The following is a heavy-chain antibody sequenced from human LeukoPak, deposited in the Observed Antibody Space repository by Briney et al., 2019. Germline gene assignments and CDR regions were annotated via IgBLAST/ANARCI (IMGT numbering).Heavy chain of an antibody. CDR1: GYTFGDYA. D-gene: IGHD2-2*02. CDR3: TRAFTVVPAAILAY. J-gene: IGHJ4*02. Sequence: GGSLRLSCTASGYTFGDYAMSWVRQAPGKGLQWVGFIRSKAYGGTTEYAASVKGRFTISRDDSKSIAYLQMNSLKIEDTAVYYCTRAFTVVPAAILAYWGQGTLVTVSS. V-gene: IGHV3-49*04. CDR2: IRSKAYGGTT.